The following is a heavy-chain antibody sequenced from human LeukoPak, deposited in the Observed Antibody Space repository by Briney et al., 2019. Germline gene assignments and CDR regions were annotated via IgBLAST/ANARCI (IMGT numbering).Heavy chain of an antibody. D-gene: IGHD6-13*01. J-gene: IGHJ4*02. V-gene: IGHV4-39*01. CDR2: IYYSGST. CDR3: ARRTDSRGDFDY. CDR1: GGSISSSSYY. Sequence: SETLSLTCTVSGGSISSSSYYWGWLRQPPGKGLEWIGSIYYSGSTYYNPSLKSRVTISVDTSKNQFSLKLSSVTAADTAVYYCARRTDSRGDFDYWGQGTLVTVSS.